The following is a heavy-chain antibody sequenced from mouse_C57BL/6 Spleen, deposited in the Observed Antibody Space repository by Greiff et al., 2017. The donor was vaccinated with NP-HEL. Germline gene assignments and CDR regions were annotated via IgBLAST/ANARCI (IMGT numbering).Heavy chain of an antibody. CDR3: ARWNYYGSSYRYFDV. CDR2: IRNKANGYTT. D-gene: IGHD1-1*01. V-gene: IGHV7-3*01. J-gene: IGHJ1*03. CDR1: GFTFTDYY. Sequence: EVHLVESGGGLVQPGGSLSLSCAASGFTFTDYYMSWVRQPPGKALEWLGFIRNKANGYTTEYSASVKGRFTISRDNSQSSLYLQMNARRAEDSATYYCARWNYYGSSYRYFDVWGTGTTVTVSS.